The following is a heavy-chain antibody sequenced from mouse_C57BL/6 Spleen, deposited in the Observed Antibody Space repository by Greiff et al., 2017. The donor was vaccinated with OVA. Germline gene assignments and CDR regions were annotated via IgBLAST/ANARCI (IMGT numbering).Heavy chain of an antibody. V-gene: IGHV1-52*01. J-gene: IGHJ2*01. CDR2: IDPSDSET. Sequence: VKLVESGAELVRPGSSVKLSCKASGYTFTSYWMHWVKQRPIQGLEWIGNIDPSDSETHYNQKFKDKATLTVDKSSSTAYMQLSSLTSEDSAVYYCALIYYGNYNYWGQGTTLTVSS. D-gene: IGHD2-1*01. CDR3: ALIYYGNYNY. CDR1: GYTFTSYW.